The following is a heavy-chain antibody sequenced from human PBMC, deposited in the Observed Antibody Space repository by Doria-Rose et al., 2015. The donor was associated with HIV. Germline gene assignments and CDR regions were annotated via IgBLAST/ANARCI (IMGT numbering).Heavy chain of an antibody. J-gene: IGHJ4*02. CDR1: GGPISHYY. CDR2: IFYTGST. D-gene: IGHD1-26*01. V-gene: IGHV4-59*01. CDR3: ARVLSGTYDY. Sequence: QVQLQESGPGLVKPSETLSLTCSVSGGPISHYYWSWIRQPPRKGLEYIGDIFYTGSTNYSPSLKSRVSISIDTSKNKFSLRLSSVTAADTAVYYCARVLSGTYDYWGQGTLVTVSS.